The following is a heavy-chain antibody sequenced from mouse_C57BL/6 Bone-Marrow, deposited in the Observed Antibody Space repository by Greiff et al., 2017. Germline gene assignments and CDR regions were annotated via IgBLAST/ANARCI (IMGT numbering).Heavy chain of an antibody. CDR3: ARQETAQATDY. Sequence: EVKLVESGGGLVKPGGSLKLSCAASGFTFSSYTMSWVRQTPEQRLEWVATISGGGGNTYYPDSVKGRFTISGDNAKNTRYLQMSSLRSEDTALYYCARQETAQATDYWGQGTTLTVSS. CDR2: ISGGGGNT. CDR1: GFTFSSYT. V-gene: IGHV5-9*01. J-gene: IGHJ2*01. D-gene: IGHD3-2*02.